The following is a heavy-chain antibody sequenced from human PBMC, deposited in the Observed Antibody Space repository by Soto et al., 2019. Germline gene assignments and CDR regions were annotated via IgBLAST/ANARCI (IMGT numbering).Heavy chain of an antibody. CDR2: ISSSSSYI. J-gene: IGHJ6*02. CDR1: GFTFISYS. D-gene: IGHD6-13*01. CDR3: ARETRAAAGTYNYYYGMDV. Sequence: SGGPLRLSCAASGFTFISYSMNLVRQSPGKWLEWVSSISSSSSYIYYADSVKGRFTIPRDNAKNSLYLQMNSLRAEDTAVYYCARETRAAAGTYNYYYGMDVWGQGTTVTVSS. V-gene: IGHV3-21*01.